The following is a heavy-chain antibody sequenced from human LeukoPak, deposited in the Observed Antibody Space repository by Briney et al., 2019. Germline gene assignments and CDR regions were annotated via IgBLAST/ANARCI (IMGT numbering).Heavy chain of an antibody. D-gene: IGHD3-9*01. CDR2: IYRSGST. CDR3: ARDIFLEYYDILTGPALVFDY. CDR1: GYSISSGYY. Sequence: SETLSLTCTVSGYSISSGYYWGWIRQPPGKGLEWIGSIYRSGSTYYNPSLKSRVTISVDTSKNQFSLKLSSVTAADTAVYYCARDIFLEYYDILTGPALVFDYWGQGTLVTVSS. J-gene: IGHJ4*02. V-gene: IGHV4-38-2*02.